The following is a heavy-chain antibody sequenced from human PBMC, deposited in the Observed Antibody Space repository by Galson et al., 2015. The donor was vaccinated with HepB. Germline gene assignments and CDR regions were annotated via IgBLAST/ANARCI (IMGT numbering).Heavy chain of an antibody. Sequence: SLRLSCAAPGFTFSSYAIHWVRQAPGKGLEWVAVISYDGSNKYHAASVKGRFTISRDNSKNMVYLQMNSLRTEDTAVFYCARDTRRVTATQYYYYGMDVWGQGTWVTVSS. CDR3: ARDTRRVTATQYYYYGMDV. CDR1: GFTFSSYA. V-gene: IGHV3-30*03. CDR2: ISYDGSNK. J-gene: IGHJ6*02. D-gene: IGHD3-10*01.